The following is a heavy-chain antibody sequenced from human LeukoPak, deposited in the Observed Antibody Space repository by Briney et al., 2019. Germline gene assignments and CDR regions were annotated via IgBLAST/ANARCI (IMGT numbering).Heavy chain of an antibody. CDR3: VRDLILVWTPGDDFDF. J-gene: IGHJ4*02. D-gene: IGHD3-16*01. Sequence: GSLRPSSAASGFTFSGYWMHWVRQAPGKGLEWVSRINEDASIITYADSVKGRFIISRENTKNSLYLQMNSLRAADAPVYYCVRDLILVWTPGDDFDFWGQGTLVTVSS. CDR1: GFTFSGYW. V-gene: IGHV3-74*01. CDR2: INEDASII.